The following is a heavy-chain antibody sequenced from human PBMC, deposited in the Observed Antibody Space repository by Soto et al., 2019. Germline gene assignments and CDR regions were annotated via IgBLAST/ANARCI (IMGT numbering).Heavy chain of an antibody. CDR3: ARIDNSGLDY. CDR1: GYTFITYY. Sequence: QVQLVQSGAEVKKPGASVKVSCKASGYTFITYYMHWVRQAPGQGLEWMGMINPSGGSTSYAQKFQGRVTMTRDTSTRTVYMELSSLRTDDTAVYHCARIDNSGLDYWGQGTLVTVSP. V-gene: IGHV1-46*01. CDR2: INPSGGST. D-gene: IGHD3-22*01. J-gene: IGHJ4*02.